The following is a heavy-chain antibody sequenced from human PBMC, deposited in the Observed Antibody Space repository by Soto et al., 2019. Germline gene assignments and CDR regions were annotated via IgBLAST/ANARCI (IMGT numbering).Heavy chain of an antibody. D-gene: IGHD5-18*01. CDR3: ARDERYTDEYYYYYGMDV. J-gene: IGHJ6*02. CDR1: GFTFSSYA. Sequence: PGGSLRLSCAASGFTFSSYAMSWVRQAPGKGLEWVSYISSSSSTIYYADSVKGRFTISRDNAKNSLYLQMNSLRDEDTAVYYCARDERYTDEYYYYYGMDVWGQGTTVTVSS. V-gene: IGHV3-48*02. CDR2: ISSSSSTI.